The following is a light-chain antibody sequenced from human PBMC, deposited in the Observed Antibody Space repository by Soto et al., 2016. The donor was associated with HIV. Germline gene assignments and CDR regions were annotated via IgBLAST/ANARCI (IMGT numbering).Light chain of an antibody. Sequence: SYAVTQPPSVSVAPGQTARITCGGINIGSKSVHWYQQKPGQAPVLVVYDDRDRPSGIPERFSGSNSGNTATLTINRVEAEDEADFYCQVWDSRSDPWVFGGGTKLTVL. J-gene: IGLJ3*02. CDR1: NIGSKS. V-gene: IGLV3-21*02. CDR3: QVWDSRSDPWV. CDR2: DDR.